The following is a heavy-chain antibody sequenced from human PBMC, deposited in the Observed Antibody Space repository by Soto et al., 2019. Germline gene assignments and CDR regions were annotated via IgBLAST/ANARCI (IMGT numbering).Heavy chain of an antibody. V-gene: IGHV1-2*04. CDR3: ARVGGYCSGGSCPAHYFDY. D-gene: IGHD2-15*01. J-gene: IGHJ4*02. CDR1: GYTFTGYY. Sequence: GASVKVSCKASGYTFTGYYMHWVRQAPGQGLEWMGWINTNSGGTNYAQKFQGWVTMTRDTSISTAYMELSRLRSDDTAVYYCARVGGYCSGGSCPAHYFDYWGQGTLVTVSS. CDR2: INTNSGGT.